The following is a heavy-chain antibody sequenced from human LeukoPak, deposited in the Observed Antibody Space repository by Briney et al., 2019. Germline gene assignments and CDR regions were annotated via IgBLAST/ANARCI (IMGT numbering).Heavy chain of an antibody. V-gene: IGHV1-2*02. CDR1: GDTFVGYY. D-gene: IGHD3-22*01. J-gene: IGHJ5*02. Sequence: ASVKVSCKASGDTFVGYYMHCVRQAPGQGLEWMGWINPNSGGANYAQKFQGRVTMTRDTSISTVYMELSRLRSDDTAVYYCARDGASSAYYGSHGMVDPWGQGTLVIVSS. CDR2: INPNSGGA. CDR3: ARDGASSAYYGSHGMVDP.